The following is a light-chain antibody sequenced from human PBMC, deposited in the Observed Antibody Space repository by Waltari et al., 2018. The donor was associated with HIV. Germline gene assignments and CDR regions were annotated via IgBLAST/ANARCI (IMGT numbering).Light chain of an antibody. J-gene: IGKJ1*01. V-gene: IGKV3-11*01. CDR3: QQRSNWPR. CDR2: DAS. CDR1: QSIRNY. Sequence: EIVLTQSPATLSLSPGEIATLSCRASQSIRNYLAWYQQKPGQAPRLLIYDASNRATGIPARFSGSGSGTDFTLTISSLEPEDFAVYYCQQRSNWPRFGQGTKVEIK.